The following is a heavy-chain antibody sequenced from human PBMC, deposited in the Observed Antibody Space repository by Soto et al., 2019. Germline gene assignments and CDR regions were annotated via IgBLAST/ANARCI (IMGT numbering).Heavy chain of an antibody. Sequence: EVQLLESGGGLVQPGGSLRLSCAASGFTFSSYAMSWVRQAPGKGLEWVSAISGSGSTTHYADSVKGRFTISRDSSKNTVHLQMNSLRAEDTALYYCAKDRDFWVGYYKHRGFDYCGQGSLVTVSS. CDR2: ISGSGSTT. V-gene: IGHV3-23*01. CDR3: AKDRDFWVGYYKHRGFDY. J-gene: IGHJ4*02. D-gene: IGHD3-3*01. CDR1: GFTFSSYA.